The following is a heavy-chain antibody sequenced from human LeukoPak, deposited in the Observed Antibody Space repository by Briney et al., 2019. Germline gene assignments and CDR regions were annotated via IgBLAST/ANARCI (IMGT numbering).Heavy chain of an antibody. Sequence: SETLSLTXTVSGGSICSGSSYWSWIRQPAGKGLEWIGRIYTSGNTNYKPSLQSRVTISVDTAKNQFSLKLSSVTAADTAVYYCTRGDNTWGQGTLVTVSS. D-gene: IGHD2/OR15-2a*01. J-gene: IGHJ5*02. CDR3: TRGDNT. CDR1: GGSICSGSSY. V-gene: IGHV4-61*02. CDR2: IYTSGNT.